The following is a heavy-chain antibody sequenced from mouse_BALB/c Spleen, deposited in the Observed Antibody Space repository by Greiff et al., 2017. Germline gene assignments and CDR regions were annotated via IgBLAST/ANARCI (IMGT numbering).Heavy chain of an antibody. CDR1: GYTFSSYW. V-gene: IGHV1-9*01. D-gene: IGHD2-4*01. CDR2: ILPGSGST. J-gene: IGHJ3*01. Sequence: QVQLQQSGAELMKPGASVKISCKATGYTFSSYWIEWVKQRPGHGLEWIGEILPGSGSTNYNEKFKGKATFTADTSSNTAYMQLSSLTSEDSAVYYCARSIGLRRAWFAYWGQGTLVTVSA. CDR3: ARSIGLRRAWFAY.